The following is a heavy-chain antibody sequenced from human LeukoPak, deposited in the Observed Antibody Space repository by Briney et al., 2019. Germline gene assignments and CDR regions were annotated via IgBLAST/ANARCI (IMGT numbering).Heavy chain of an antibody. CDR1: GFTFSRCA. D-gene: IGHD3/OR15-3a*01. V-gene: IGHV3-30*04. CDR3: AGDLDQKYYFDY. J-gene: IGHJ4*02. Sequence: GGSLRLSCAASGFTFSRCAMHWVRQAPGKGLEWVSAISYDGRNKYSADSVKGRFTISRDDSKNTLFLQMDSLRTEDTAVYFCAGDLDQKYYFDYWGQGILVTVSS. CDR2: ISYDGRNK.